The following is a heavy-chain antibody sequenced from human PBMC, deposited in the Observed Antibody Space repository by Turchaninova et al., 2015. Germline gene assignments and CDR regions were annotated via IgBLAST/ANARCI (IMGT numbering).Heavy chain of an antibody. D-gene: IGHD6-13*01. J-gene: IGHJ4*02. CDR2: IYYSGST. Sequence: QLQLQESGPGLVKPSETLSLTCTVSGGSISSSSYYWGWIRQPPGKGLEWIGSIYYSGSTYYNPSLKSRVTISVDTSKNQFSLKLSSGTAADTAVYYCARPVAAGTPSYFDYWGQGTLVTVSS. V-gene: IGHV4-39*01. CDR1: GGSISSSSYY. CDR3: ARPVAAGTPSYFDY.